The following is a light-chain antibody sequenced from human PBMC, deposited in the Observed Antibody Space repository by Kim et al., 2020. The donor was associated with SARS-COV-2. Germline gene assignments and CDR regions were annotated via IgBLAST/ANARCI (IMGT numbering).Light chain of an antibody. J-gene: IGKJ1*01. Sequence: VGDRVTITWRASHSINDFLAWYQQKPGKAPKLLIYRASTLQSGVPSRFSGSGSGTEFTLTINSLQPDDSATYYCQQYNSYSQTWTFGQGTKVDIK. V-gene: IGKV1-5*03. CDR3: QQYNSYSQTWT. CDR1: HSINDF. CDR2: RAS.